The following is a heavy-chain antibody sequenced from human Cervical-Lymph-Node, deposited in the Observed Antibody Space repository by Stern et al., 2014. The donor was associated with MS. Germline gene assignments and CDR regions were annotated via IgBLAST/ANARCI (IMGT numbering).Heavy chain of an antibody. V-gene: IGHV3-33*01. CDR3: AREGGNTAEYFQH. CDR2: IWYDGSNK. J-gene: IGHJ1*01. Sequence: VQLLESGGGLVQPGRSLRLSCAASGFTFSSYGIHWVRQAPGKGLEWVAVIWYDGSNKYYADSVKGRFTISRDNSKNTLYLQMNSLRAEDTAVYYCAREGGNTAEYFQHWGQGTLVTVSS. D-gene: IGHD4-23*01. CDR1: GFTFSSYG.